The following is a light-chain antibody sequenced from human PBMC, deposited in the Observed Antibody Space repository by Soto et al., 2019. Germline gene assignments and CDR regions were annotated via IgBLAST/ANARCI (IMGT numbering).Light chain of an antibody. Sequence: EIVLTQSPGTLSSSPGERATLSCRASQSVSSSYLAWYQPKPGQAPRLLIYGATSRATGIPDRFSGSGSGTDFTLTISRLEPEDFAVYYCQQYGSSQEFGQGTKVDIK. J-gene: IGKJ1*01. CDR3: QQYGSSQE. CDR1: QSVSSSY. V-gene: IGKV3-20*01. CDR2: GAT.